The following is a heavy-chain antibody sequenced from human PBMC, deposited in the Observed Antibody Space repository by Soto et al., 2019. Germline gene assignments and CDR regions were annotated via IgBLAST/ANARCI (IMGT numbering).Heavy chain of an antibody. J-gene: IGHJ6*02. D-gene: IGHD3-10*01. CDR3: ARLVADSSWYYYGLDV. V-gene: IGHV2-26*03. CDR1: GFSLTTGRMG. CDR2: IFSNNER. Sequence: QVTLKESGPVLVKATEPLTLTCSISGFSLTTGRMGVSWIRQSPGKALEWLAHIFSNNERSYSTSLQNRLSISADNSKSQVVLTMTDVGPVDAATYFCARLVADSSWYYYGLDVWGQGASVTVS.